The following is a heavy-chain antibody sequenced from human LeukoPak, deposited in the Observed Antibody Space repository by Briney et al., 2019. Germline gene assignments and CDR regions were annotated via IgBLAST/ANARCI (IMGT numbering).Heavy chain of an antibody. D-gene: IGHD5-12*01. CDR2: ISAYNGNT. J-gene: IGHJ4*02. V-gene: IGHV1-18*01. CDR3: TTTEYSGHDPLHY. Sequence: ASVKVSCKASGYTFSSYGISWVRQAPGQGLEWMGWISAYNGNTKYAQTLQGRVTMTTDTSTRTAYMELRSLRSDDTAVYYCTTTEYSGHDPLHYWGRGTLVTVSS. CDR1: GYTFSSYG.